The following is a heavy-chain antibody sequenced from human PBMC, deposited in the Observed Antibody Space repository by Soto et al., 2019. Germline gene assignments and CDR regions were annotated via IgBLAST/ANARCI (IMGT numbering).Heavy chain of an antibody. J-gene: IGHJ4*02. D-gene: IGHD1-26*01. Sequence: EGQLVESGGNSVHPGGSLRVSCAASGFTFSSYWMHWVRQAPGKGLVWVSQINGDGTNTTYADSVRGRFIISRDNAKNTLYLQMNSLRVEDTAVYYCSRTTVGAFWRWGQGVRVTVSS. V-gene: IGHV3-74*01. CDR3: SRTTVGAFWR. CDR1: GFTFSSYW. CDR2: INGDGTNT.